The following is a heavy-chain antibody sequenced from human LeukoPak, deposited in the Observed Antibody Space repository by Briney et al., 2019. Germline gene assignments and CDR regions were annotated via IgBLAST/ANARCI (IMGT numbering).Heavy chain of an antibody. CDR2: MNPNSGNT. D-gene: IGHD3-3*01. CDR1: GYTFTSYD. V-gene: IGHV1-8*03. Sequence: GASVKVSCKASGYTFTSYDINWVRQATGQGLEWMGWMNPNSGNTGYAHKFQGRVTITRNTSISTAYMELSSLRSEDTAVYYCSLYDFWSGYYNGIDYWGQGTLVTVSS. J-gene: IGHJ4*02. CDR3: SLYDFWSGYYNGIDY.